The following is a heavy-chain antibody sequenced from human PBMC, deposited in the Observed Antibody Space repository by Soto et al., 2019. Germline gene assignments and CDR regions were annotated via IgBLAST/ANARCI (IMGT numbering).Heavy chain of an antibody. CDR3: AGDQDQTYYYGSGSH. J-gene: IGHJ4*02. CDR2: ISAYNGNT. V-gene: IGHV1-18*01. D-gene: IGHD3-10*01. Sequence: QVQLVQSGAEVKKPGASVKVSCKASGYTFTSYGISWVRQAPGQGLEWMGWISAYNGNTNYAQKLQGRVTMTTDTSTSTAYMELRSLRSDDTAVYYCAGDQDQTYYYGSGSHWGQGTLVTVSS. CDR1: GYTFTSYG.